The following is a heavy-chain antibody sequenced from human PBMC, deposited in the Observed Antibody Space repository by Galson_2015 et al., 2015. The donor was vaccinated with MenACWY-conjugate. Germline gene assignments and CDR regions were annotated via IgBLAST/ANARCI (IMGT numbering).Heavy chain of an antibody. CDR2: IYYSGST. J-gene: IGHJ6*02. Sequence: ETLSLTCTVSGGSISSSSYYWGWIRQPPGKGLEWIGSIYYSGSTYYNPSLKSRVTISVDTSKKQFSLKLSSVTAADTAVYYCARISLGYYGMDVWGQGTTVTVSS. CDR1: GGSISSSSYY. CDR3: ARISLGYYGMDV. V-gene: IGHV4-39*07. D-gene: IGHD3-16*01.